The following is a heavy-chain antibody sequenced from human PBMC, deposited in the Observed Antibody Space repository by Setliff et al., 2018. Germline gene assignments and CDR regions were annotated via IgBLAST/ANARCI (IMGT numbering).Heavy chain of an antibody. D-gene: IGHD3-3*01. CDR3: ARRATYYNFWSGYYDY. Sequence: ETLSLTCAVSGYSISSGYYWGWIRQPPGKGLEWIGSIYHSGSTYYNPSLKSRVTISVDTSKNQFSLKLSSVTAADTAVYYCARRATYYNFWSGYYDYWGQGTLVTVSS. CDR2: IYHSGST. CDR1: GYSISSGYY. J-gene: IGHJ4*02. V-gene: IGHV4-38-2*01.